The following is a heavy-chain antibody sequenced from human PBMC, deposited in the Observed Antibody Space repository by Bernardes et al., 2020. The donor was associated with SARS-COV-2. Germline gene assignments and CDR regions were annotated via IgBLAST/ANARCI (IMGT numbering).Heavy chain of an antibody. D-gene: IGHD3-3*01. CDR3: ARRPFITIFGVVTHYYGMDV. Sequence: SETLSLTCTVSGGSISSSSYYWGWIRQPPGKGLEWIGSIYYSGSTYYNPSLKSRVTISVDTSKNQFSLKLSSVTAADTAVYYCARRPFITIFGVVTHYYGMDVWGQGTTVTVSS. CDR1: GGSISSSSYY. J-gene: IGHJ6*02. CDR2: IYYSGST. V-gene: IGHV4-39*01.